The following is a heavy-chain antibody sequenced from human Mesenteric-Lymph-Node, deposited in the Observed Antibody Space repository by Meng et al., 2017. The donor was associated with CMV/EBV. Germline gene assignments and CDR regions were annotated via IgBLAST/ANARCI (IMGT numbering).Heavy chain of an antibody. J-gene: IGHJ4*02. V-gene: IGHV3-7*01. CDR2: MNQDGSHK. D-gene: IGHD4/OR15-4a*01. Sequence: GESLKISCVASGFTSRTYWMSWVRQAPGKGLEWVANMNQDGSHKYYVDSVKGRFTISADNAKNSLYLQMYSLRAEDTAVYYCARGRYDYGDFYFDYWGQGALVTVSS. CDR3: ARGRYDYGDFYFDY. CDR1: GFTSRTYW.